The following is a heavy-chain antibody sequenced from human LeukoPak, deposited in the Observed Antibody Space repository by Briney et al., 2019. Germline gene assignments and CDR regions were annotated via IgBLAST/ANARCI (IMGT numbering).Heavy chain of an antibody. J-gene: IGHJ3*01. CDR1: GFSFNNYW. Sequence: PGGSLRLSCAASGFSFNNYWMHWVRQAPGKGLVWVSRVDSDGSSTTYADSVKGRFTISRDNAKNTPYLQMNSLRADDTAVYYCARGITLFGVVNDAFDVWGQGAVVTVSS. D-gene: IGHD3-3*01. CDR2: VDSDGSST. V-gene: IGHV3-74*01. CDR3: ARGITLFGVVNDAFDV.